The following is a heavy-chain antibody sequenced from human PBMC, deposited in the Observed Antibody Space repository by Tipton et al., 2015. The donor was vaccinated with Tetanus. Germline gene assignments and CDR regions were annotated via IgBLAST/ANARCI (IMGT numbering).Heavy chain of an antibody. J-gene: IGHJ6*02. CDR2: IHHSGLA. Sequence: TLSLTCTVSGDSVSTGNFYWSWIRQPPGKGLEWIAFIHHSGLAFSKPSLKSRVTISVDTSKNQFSLRLSSVTAADTAVYYCARDHGITWGGMGYYYGMDVWGQGTTVTVSS. CDR3: ARDHGITWGGMGYYYGMDV. CDR1: GDSVSTGNFY. D-gene: IGHD3-16*01. V-gene: IGHV4-30-4*01.